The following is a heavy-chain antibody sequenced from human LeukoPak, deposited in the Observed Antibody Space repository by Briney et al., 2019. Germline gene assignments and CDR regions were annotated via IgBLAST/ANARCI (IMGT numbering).Heavy chain of an antibody. J-gene: IGHJ3*02. CDR2: IYYSGSA. CDR1: GGSISSSNYY. CDR3: ARQRRRQITMIVVVNKGGAFDI. V-gene: IGHV4-39*01. D-gene: IGHD3-22*01. Sequence: PSETLSLTCTASGGSISSSNYYWGWVRQPPGKGLERIGSIYYSGSAYYNRTLKSRVTISVDTSKNQFSLKLSSVTAADTAVCYCARQRRRQITMIVVVNKGGAFDIWGQGTMVTISS.